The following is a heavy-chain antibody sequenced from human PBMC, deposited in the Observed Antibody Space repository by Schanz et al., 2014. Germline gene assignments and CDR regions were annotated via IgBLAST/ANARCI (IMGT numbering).Heavy chain of an antibody. J-gene: IGHJ4*02. Sequence: EVQLAESGGGLVQPGGSLRLSCAASGFTFSGFWMTWVRQAPGKGLEWVANIKKDGSEKYYVDFVKGRFTISRDNAKNSLFLQMNSLRPEDTAVYFCVSQTGSPNYWGQGTLVTVSS. D-gene: IGHD6-13*01. V-gene: IGHV3-7*01. CDR1: GFTFSGFW. CDR3: VSQTGSPNY. CDR2: IKKDGSEK.